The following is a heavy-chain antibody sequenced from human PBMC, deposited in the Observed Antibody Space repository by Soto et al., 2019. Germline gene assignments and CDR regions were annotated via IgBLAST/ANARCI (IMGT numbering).Heavy chain of an antibody. Sequence: EVQLLESGGGLVQPGGSLRLSCAASGFTFSSYAMSWVRQAPGKGLEWVSAISGSGGSTYYAHSVKGRFTISRDNSKNTLYLQKDSRRAEDTAVYYCAKDPDYFGSGSSALYFGYWGQGTLVTVSS. CDR2: ISGSGGST. CDR3: AKDPDYFGSGSSALYFGY. D-gene: IGHD3-10*01. V-gene: IGHV3-23*01. J-gene: IGHJ4*02. CDR1: GFTFSSYA.